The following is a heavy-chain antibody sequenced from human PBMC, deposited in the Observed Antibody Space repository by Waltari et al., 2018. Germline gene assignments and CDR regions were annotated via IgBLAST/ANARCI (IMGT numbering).Heavy chain of an antibody. CDR2: IHHSGTT. CDR3: ARGDLHYGSSGFFY. J-gene: IGHJ4*02. D-gene: IGHD3-22*01. V-gene: IGHV4-34*01. CDR1: GGSFNDYY. Sequence: QVQLHQWGAGLLKPSETLSLTCGVSGGSFNDYYWTWIRQPPGKGLEWIGEIHHSGTTDYHPSLTSRLTMSVDTPKKQISLKMSSVTAADTAVYYCARGDLHYGSSGFFYWGQGALVTVSS.